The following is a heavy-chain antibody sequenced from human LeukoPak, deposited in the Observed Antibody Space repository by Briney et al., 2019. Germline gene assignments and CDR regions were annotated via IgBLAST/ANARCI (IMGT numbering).Heavy chain of an antibody. CDR2: IYYSGST. Sequence: SETLSLTCTVSGGSISSSSYYWGWIRQPPGKGLEWIGSIYYSGSTYYNPSLQSRVTISVDTSKNQFSLKLSSVTAADTAVYYCARDRKQWLSDWYFDLWGRGTLVTVSS. CDR1: GGSISSSSYY. J-gene: IGHJ2*01. CDR3: ARDRKQWLSDWYFDL. D-gene: IGHD6-19*01. V-gene: IGHV4-39*07.